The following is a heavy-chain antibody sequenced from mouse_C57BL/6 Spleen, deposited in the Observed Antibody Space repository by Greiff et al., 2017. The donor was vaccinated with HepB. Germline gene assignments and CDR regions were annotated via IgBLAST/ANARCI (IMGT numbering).Heavy chain of an antibody. D-gene: IGHD2-4*01. CDR3: SYYYDYDVYYAMDY. J-gene: IGHJ4*01. CDR1: GFNIKDDY. V-gene: IGHV14-4*01. CDR2: IDPENGDT. Sequence: EVQLQQSGAELVRPGASVKLSCTASGFNIKDDYMHWVKQRPEQGLEWIGWIDPENGDTEYASKFQGKATITADTSSNTAYLQLSSLTSEDTAVYYCSYYYDYDVYYAMDYWGKGTSVTVSS.